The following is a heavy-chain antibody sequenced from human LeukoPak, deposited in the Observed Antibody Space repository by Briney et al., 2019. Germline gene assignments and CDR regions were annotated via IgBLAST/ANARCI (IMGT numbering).Heavy chain of an antibody. V-gene: IGHV4-59*01. CDR2: IYYSGTS. J-gene: IGHJ5*02. CDR3: AKAAGYSTIYRFDP. Sequence: SETLSLTCTVCGGSIRSSHWSWIRQPPGKGLEFIGYIYYSGTSDYNPSLKSRVTMSVDTSNNQFSLKLNSVTAADTAVYYCAKAAGYSTIYRFDPWGQGTLVTASS. CDR1: GGSIRSSH. D-gene: IGHD6-13*01.